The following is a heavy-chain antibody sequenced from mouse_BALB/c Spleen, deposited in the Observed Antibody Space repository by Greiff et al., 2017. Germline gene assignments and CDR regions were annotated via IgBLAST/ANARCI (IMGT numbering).Heavy chain of an antibody. CDR2: INSNGGST. CDR3: AVDGYSYYFDY. CDR1: GFTFSSYG. D-gene: IGHD1-2*01. J-gene: IGHJ2*01. Sequence: DVKLVESGGGLVQPGGSLKLSCAASGFTFSSYGMSWVRQTPDKRLELVATINSNGGSTYYPDSVKGRFTISRDNAKNTLYLQMSSLKSEDTAMYYCAVDGYSYYFDYWGQGTTLTVSS. V-gene: IGHV5-6-3*01.